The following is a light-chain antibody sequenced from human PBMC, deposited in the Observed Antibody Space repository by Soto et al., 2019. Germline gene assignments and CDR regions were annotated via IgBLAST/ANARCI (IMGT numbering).Light chain of an antibody. J-gene: IGKJ4*01. CDR3: QQKGSSPLT. CDR2: GAS. V-gene: IGKV3-20*01. CDR1: QSVSSSQ. Sequence: ENVLTQSPVTLSLSPGERATLYCSPSQSVSSSQLAWYQQKPGQAPRLLIYGASSRATGIPDRFSGSGSGTDFTLTISRLEPEDFAVYYCQQKGSSPLTFGGGTKVDI.